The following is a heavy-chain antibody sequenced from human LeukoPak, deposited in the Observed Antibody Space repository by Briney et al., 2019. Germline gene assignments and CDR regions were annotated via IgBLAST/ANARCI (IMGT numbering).Heavy chain of an antibody. D-gene: IGHD2-2*01. J-gene: IGHJ4*02. CDR1: GFTFRSNT. CDR3: ARDQCSSTSCYCAY. Sequence: PGGSLRLSCAASGFTFRSNTMNWVRQAPGKGLEWVSSISSSSSYIYYADSVRGRFTISRDNAKNSLYIQMNSLSAEDTAVYYCARDQCSSTSCYCAYWGQGTLVTVSS. CDR2: ISSSSSYI. V-gene: IGHV3-21*01.